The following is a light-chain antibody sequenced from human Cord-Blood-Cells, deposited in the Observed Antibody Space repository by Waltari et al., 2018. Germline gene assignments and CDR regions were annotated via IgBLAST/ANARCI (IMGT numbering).Light chain of an antibody. Sequence: DIQMTQSPSTLSASVGDRVTITCRASQSIRSWLAWYQQKPGKAPKLPIYKASSLESGVPSRFSGSGSGTEFTLTISSLQPDDFATYYCQQYNSYTWTFGQGTKVEIK. V-gene: IGKV1-5*03. CDR3: QQYNSYTWT. CDR2: KAS. J-gene: IGKJ1*01. CDR1: QSIRSW.